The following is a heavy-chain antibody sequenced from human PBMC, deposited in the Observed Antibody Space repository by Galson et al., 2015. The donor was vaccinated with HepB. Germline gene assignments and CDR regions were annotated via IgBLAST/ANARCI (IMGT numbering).Heavy chain of an antibody. D-gene: IGHD6-13*01. CDR1: GYTFTGQY. Sequence: SVKVSCKASGYTFTGQYMYWVRQAPGQGFEWMGRINPNSGGTNYAQKFQGRVTMTRDTSISTAYMELSNLRSDDTAVYYCASAYSSSSKRVGFDYWGQGTLVTVSS. V-gene: IGHV1-2*06. J-gene: IGHJ4*02. CDR2: INPNSGGT. CDR3: ASAYSSSSKRVGFDY.